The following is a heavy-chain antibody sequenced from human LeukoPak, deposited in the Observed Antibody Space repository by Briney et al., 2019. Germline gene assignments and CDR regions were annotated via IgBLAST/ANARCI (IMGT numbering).Heavy chain of an antibody. CDR2: INPNSGGT. Sequence: ASVKVSCKASGYTFTGYYMHWVRQAPGQGLEWMGWINPNSGGTNYAQKLQGRVTMTRDTSISTAYMELSRLRSDDTAVYYCARRIAVAGLTNWFDPWGQGTLVTVSS. CDR1: GYTFTGYY. V-gene: IGHV1-2*02. D-gene: IGHD6-19*01. J-gene: IGHJ5*02. CDR3: ARRIAVAGLTNWFDP.